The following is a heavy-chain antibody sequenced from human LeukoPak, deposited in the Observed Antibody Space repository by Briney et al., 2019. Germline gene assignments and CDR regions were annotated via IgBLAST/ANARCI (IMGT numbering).Heavy chain of an antibody. D-gene: IGHD3-22*01. CDR3: ARRGYYDSSGYDY. Sequence: PGGSLRLSCAPSGFTVSSTYMSWVRQAPGKGLEWVSSIDGRSTDIYYADSVKGRFTISRDNAKNSLYLQMHSLRAEDTAVYYCARRGYYDSSGYDYWGQGTLVTVSS. V-gene: IGHV3-21*01. CDR2: IDGRSTDI. CDR1: GFTVSSTY. J-gene: IGHJ4*02.